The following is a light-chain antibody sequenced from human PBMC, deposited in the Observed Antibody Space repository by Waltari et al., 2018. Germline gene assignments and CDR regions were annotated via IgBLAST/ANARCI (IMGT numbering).Light chain of an antibody. V-gene: IGLV3-19*01. Sequence: SSELTQDPAVYVALGQTVSITCQGDSLRRYYASWYQQRPGPAHILILYGKDTRPSGIPDRFAGSTSGNTASFTITGAQAEDEADYYCLSRDTTSTRVFGGGTRLTV. CDR3: LSRDTTSTRV. CDR1: SLRRYY. J-gene: IGLJ3*02. CDR2: GKD.